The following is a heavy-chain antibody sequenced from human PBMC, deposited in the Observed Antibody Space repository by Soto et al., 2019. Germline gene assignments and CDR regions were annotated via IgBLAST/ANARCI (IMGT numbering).Heavy chain of an antibody. V-gene: IGHV4-34*01. J-gene: IGHJ6*02. CDR3: ARVSGIYYYGMDV. CDR2: INHSGST. D-gene: IGHD3-10*01. Sequence: PSETLSLTCAVDGGSFSGYYWTWIRQPPGTGLEWIGEINHSGSTNYNPSLKSRVTISVDTSKNQVSLKLSSVTAADTAVYYCARVSGIYYYGMDVWGQGTTVTVSS. CDR1: GGSFSGYY.